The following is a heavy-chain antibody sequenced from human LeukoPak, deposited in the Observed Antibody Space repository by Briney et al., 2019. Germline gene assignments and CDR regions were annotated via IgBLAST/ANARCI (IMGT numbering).Heavy chain of an antibody. CDR2: ISYDGGNR. V-gene: IGHV3-30*03. CDR3: VRDKRRFYYANSEYYFDL. CDR1: GFTFSDYL. Sequence: GGSLRLSCAASGFTFSDYLMHWVRQAPSKGLEWVAIISYDGGNRYYADSVKGRFTISRDNSKNTLSLQMNSLSTDDTALYFCVRDKRRFYYANSEYYFDLWGQGTLVTVSS. J-gene: IGHJ4*02. D-gene: IGHD3-22*01.